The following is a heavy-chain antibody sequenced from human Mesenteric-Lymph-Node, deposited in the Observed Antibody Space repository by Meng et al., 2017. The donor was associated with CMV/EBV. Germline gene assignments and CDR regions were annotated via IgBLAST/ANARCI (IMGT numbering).Heavy chain of an antibody. CDR3: TKGGPLGSYFDY. CDR2: IKSKGAGETI. Sequence: GESLKISCVVSGFTISTYWMTWVRQAPGKGLEWVGRIKSKGAGETIDYAAPVEGRFTISRDDSKNILYLQMSSLRSEDTAVYYCTKGGPLGSYFDYWGQGALVTVSS. J-gene: IGHJ4*02. CDR1: GFTISTYW. V-gene: IGHV3-15*01. D-gene: IGHD1-26*01.